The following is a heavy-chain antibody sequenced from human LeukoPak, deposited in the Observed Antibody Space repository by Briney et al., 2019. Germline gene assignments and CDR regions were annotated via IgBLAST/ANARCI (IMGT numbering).Heavy chain of an antibody. V-gene: IGHV1-46*01. J-gene: IGHJ5*02. CDR1: GYTFTNYY. CDR3: ARGPPTSSNWFDP. CDR2: TNPNGGTT. Sequence: ASVKVSCKASGYTFTNYYMHWVRQAPGQGFEWMGITNPNGGTTNYAQKFQGRVTMTRDTSTNTVYMELSSLRSEDTAVYYCARGPPTSSNWFDPWGQGTLVTVSS.